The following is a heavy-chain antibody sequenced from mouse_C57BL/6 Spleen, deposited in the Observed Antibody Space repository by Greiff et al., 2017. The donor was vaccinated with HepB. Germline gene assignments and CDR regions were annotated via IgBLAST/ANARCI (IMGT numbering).Heavy chain of an antibody. Sequence: EVKLEESGGGLVQPGGSLKLSCAASGFTFSDYGMAWVRQAPRKGPEWVAFISNLAYSIYYADTVTGRFTISRENAKNTLYLEMSSPRSEDTAMYYCARRGLSYWYFDVWGTGTTVTVSS. V-gene: IGHV5-15*04. CDR2: ISNLAYSI. J-gene: IGHJ1*03. CDR3: ARRGLSYWYFDV. CDR1: GFTFSDYG.